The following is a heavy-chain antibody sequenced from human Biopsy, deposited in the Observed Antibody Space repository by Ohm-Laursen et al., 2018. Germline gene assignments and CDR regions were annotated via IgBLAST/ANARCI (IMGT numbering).Heavy chain of an antibody. V-gene: IGHV1-2*02. CDR3: ARDIMNRIAGLVARSDVFDV. CDR2: ISPNSGGT. CDR1: GYAVNDYF. D-gene: IGHD3-16*01. Sequence: SSVKVSCKGSGYAVNDYFLHLLRQAPGQGPEWMGWISPNSGGTNYAQKFQGRVTMTTDTSTSTVYLELRRLISDDTAVYYCARDIMNRIAGLVARSDVFDVWGQGTLVTVSS. J-gene: IGHJ3*01.